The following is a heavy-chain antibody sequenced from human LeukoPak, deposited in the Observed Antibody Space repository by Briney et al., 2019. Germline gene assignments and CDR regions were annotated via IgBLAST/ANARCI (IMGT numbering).Heavy chain of an antibody. V-gene: IGHV3-20*04. CDR1: GFTFDDYG. J-gene: IGHJ4*02. D-gene: IGHD3-22*01. CDR3: ARVSTMIVVSVFDY. Sequence: GGPLRLSCAASGFTFDDYGMSWVRQAPGKGLEWVSGINWNGGSTGYADSVKGRFTISRDNAKNSLYLQMNSLRAEDTAVYYCARVSTMIVVSVFDYWGQGTLVTVSS. CDR2: INWNGGST.